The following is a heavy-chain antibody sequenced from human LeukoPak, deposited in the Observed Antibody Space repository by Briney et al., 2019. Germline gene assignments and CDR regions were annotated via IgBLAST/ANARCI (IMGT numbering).Heavy chain of an antibody. V-gene: IGHV3-7*01. CDR2: IKQDGSEK. CDR1: GFTFSSYW. D-gene: IGHD5-24*01. Sequence: GGSLRLSCAASGFTFSSYWMSWVRQAPGKGLEWVANIKQDGSEKYYVDSVKGRFTIPRDNAKNSLYLQMNSLRAEDTAVYYCARVGGYNYDYFDYWGQGTLVTVSS. CDR3: ARVGGYNYDYFDY. J-gene: IGHJ4*02.